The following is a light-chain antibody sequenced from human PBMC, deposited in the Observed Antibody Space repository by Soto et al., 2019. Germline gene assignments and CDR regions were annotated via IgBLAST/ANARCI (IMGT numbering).Light chain of an antibody. CDR2: EVT. CDR1: SSDVGRYNR. Sequence: QSALTQPPSVSGSPGQSVTISCSGTSSDVGRYNRVSWYQQPPGTAPQLIIYEVTDRPSGVPDRFSGSKSGNTASLTISGLQAEDEGDYYCCSYTSSNTGVFGGGTKLTVL. J-gene: IGLJ3*02. V-gene: IGLV2-18*02. CDR3: CSYTSSNTGV.